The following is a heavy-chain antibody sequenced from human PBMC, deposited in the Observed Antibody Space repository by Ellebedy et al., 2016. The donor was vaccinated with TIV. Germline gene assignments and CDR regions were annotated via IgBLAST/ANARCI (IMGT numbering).Heavy chain of an antibody. CDR2: IYHSGST. V-gene: IGHV4-4*02. J-gene: IGHJ6*02. Sequence: SETLSLXXAVSGGSISSSNWWSWVRQPPGKGLEWIGEIYHSGSTNYNPSLKSRVTISVDKSKNQFSLKLSSVTAADTAVYYCAREASDDSSGYSLDYGMDVWGQGTTVTVSS. CDR1: GGSISSSNW. CDR3: AREASDDSSGYSLDYGMDV. D-gene: IGHD3-22*01.